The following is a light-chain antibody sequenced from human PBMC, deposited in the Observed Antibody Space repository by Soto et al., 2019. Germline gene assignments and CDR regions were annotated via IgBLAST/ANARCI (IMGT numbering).Light chain of an antibody. J-gene: IGLJ1*01. Sequence: QSALTQPASVSGSPGQSITISCSGTINDVGSYNFVSWFQQHPGKAPKLMIYEVTSRPSGVSNRFSGSKSGTTASLTISGLQAEDEADYYCSSYTSGSSLIFGTGTKLTVL. CDR2: EVT. CDR1: INDVGSYNF. V-gene: IGLV2-14*01. CDR3: SSYTSGSSLI.